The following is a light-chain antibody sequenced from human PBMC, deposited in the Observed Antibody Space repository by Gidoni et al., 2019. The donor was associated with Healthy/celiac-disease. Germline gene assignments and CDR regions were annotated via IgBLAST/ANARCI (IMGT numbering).Light chain of an antibody. Sequence: SYVLTQPPSVSVAPGKTARITCGGNNIGSKSVQWYQQKPGQAPVLLIYYDSDRPSGIPERFSGSNSGNTATLTISRVEAGDEADYYCQVWDSSSEHWVFGGGTKLTVL. CDR1: NIGSKS. J-gene: IGLJ3*02. CDR3: QVWDSSSEHWV. V-gene: IGLV3-21*04. CDR2: YDS.